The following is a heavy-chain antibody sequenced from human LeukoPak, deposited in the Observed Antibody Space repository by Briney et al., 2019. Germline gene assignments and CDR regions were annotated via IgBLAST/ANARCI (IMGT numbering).Heavy chain of an antibody. CDR3: ARDTSGYRRGSFDY. Sequence: SETLSLTCTVSGGSINSYYWSWIRQPPGKGLECIGYIYYSGSTNYNPSLKSRVTISLDTSNNQFSLKLSSVTAADTAVYYCARDTSGYRRGSFDYWGQGTLVTVSS. V-gene: IGHV4-59*01. J-gene: IGHJ4*02. CDR2: IYYSGST. CDR1: GGSINSYY. D-gene: IGHD3-22*01.